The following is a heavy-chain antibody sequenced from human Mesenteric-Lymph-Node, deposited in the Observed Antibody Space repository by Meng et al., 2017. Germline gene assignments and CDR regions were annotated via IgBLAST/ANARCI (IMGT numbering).Heavy chain of an antibody. J-gene: IGHJ4*02. V-gene: IGHV3-74*01. D-gene: IGHD2-15*01. CDR3: TRSGPNYFDS. Sequence: GESLKISCAASGFTFSSYWMHWLHHAPGKGLVWVSRINSDGSVTNYADPVKGRFTISRDNAQNTLYLQMNSLSAEDTAVYYCTRSGPNYFDSWGQGTVVTVSS. CDR2: INSDGSVT. CDR1: GFTFSSYW.